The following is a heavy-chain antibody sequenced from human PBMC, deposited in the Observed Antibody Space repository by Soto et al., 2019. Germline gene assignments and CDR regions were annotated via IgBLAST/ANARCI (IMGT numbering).Heavy chain of an antibody. CDR2: IIGGGGGTT. CDR3: VLESRVFGSWY. Sequence: EVQVAESEGGLVKPGESLRLSCEVSGLKFSDAWMNWVRQAPGKGLEWVGRIIGGGGGTTDYAAPVKGRLTISRDDSKNPVFLQMNSLKVDATAVYYCVLESRVFGSWYWGQGTLVTVSS. J-gene: IGHJ4*02. V-gene: IGHV3-15*07. CDR1: GLKFSDAW. D-gene: IGHD6-13*01.